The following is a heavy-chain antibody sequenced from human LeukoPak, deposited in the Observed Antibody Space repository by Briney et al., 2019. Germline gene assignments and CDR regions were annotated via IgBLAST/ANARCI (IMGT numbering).Heavy chain of an antibody. CDR2: ISGSGGST. V-gene: IGHV3-23*01. Sequence: GASLRLSWAAAGFTFSSYAMSWVRQAPRKGLEWVSAISGSGGSTYYADSVKGRFTISRDNSKNTLYLQMNSLRAEDTAVYYCAKDLRSVAGFDYWGQGTLVTVSS. D-gene: IGHD6-19*01. J-gene: IGHJ4*02. CDR3: AKDLRSVAGFDY. CDR1: GFTFSSYA.